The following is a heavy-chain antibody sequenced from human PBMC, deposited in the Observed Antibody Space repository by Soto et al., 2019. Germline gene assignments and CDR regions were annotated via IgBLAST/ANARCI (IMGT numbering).Heavy chain of an antibody. CDR2: IIPIFGTA. V-gene: IGHV1-69*01. J-gene: IGHJ6*02. D-gene: IGHD3-10*01. CDR3: ARKSGTMVRGVIVDYYYGMDV. CDR1: GGTFSSYA. Sequence: QVQLVQSGAEVKKPGSSVKVSCKASGGTFSSYAISWVRQAPGQGLEWMGGIIPIFGTANYAQKFQGRVTITADESTSTAYMELSSLRSEDTAVYYCARKSGTMVRGVIVDYYYGMDVWGQGTTVTVSS.